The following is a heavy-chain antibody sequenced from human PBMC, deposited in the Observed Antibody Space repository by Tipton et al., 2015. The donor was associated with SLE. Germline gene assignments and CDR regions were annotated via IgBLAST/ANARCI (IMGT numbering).Heavy chain of an antibody. CDR2: IWHTGNI. V-gene: IGHV4-39*07. J-gene: IGHJ3*02. Sequence: TLSLTCTVSGGSVSSGGYYWGWIRQPPGKGLEWIGNIWHTGNIYYNPSLKSRVTLSLDTSKNQFSLKLSSVTAADTAVYWCARGVATIDGDAFDIWGQGTMVTVSS. D-gene: IGHD5-12*01. CDR1: GGSVSSGGYY. CDR3: ARGVATIDGDAFDI.